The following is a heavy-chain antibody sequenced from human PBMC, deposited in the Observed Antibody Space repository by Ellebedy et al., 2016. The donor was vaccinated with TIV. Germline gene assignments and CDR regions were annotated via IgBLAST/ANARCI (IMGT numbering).Heavy chain of an antibody. Sequence: GGSLRLSCAASGFTFSASTMHWVRQASGKGLEWVGHIRNQGKNYATAYAASVKGRFTISRDDSKNTAYLQMNSLKTEDTAVFYCARHFDFYGSGSYVSWGQGTLVTVSS. V-gene: IGHV3-73*01. J-gene: IGHJ1*01. CDR3: ARHFDFYGSGSYVS. CDR1: GFTFSAST. D-gene: IGHD3-10*01. CDR2: IRNQGKNYAT.